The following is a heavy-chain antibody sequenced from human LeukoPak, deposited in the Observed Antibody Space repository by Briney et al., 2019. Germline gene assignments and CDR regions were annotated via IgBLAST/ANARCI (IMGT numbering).Heavy chain of an antibody. Sequence: PGGPLTLSRSASGLHFSSHRMLWARQPPGEALEWVSSISRSSSYIYYAASVKSRFTISRDNAKNSLYLQMNSLRAEDTAVYDCARGVNYDSSGDGYWGQGTLVTVSS. V-gene: IGHV3-21*01. D-gene: IGHD3-22*01. CDR2: ISRSSSYI. CDR1: GLHFSSHR. J-gene: IGHJ4*02. CDR3: ARGVNYDSSGDGY.